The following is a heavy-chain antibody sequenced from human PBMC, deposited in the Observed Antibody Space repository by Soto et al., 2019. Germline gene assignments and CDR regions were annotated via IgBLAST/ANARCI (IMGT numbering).Heavy chain of an antibody. V-gene: IGHV3-7*03. J-gene: IGHJ4*02. CDR3: TSRPPEVNYYGVFDY. Sequence: GGSLRLSCAASGFTFSEYWMTWVRQAPGKGLEWVANIKQDGSEKYYVDSVKGRFTISRDNTKNSLFLQMNSLRAEDTALYFCTSRPPEVNYYGVFDYWGQGTLVTVSS. CDR1: GFTFSEYW. CDR2: IKQDGSEK. D-gene: IGHD3-22*01.